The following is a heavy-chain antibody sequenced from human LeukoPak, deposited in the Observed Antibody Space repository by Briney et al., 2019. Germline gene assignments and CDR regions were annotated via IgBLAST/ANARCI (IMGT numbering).Heavy chain of an antibody. V-gene: IGHV1-69*13. CDR3: ARGEAVAGTGYYYGMDV. Sequence: SVKVSCKASGGTLSSYATIWVRQAHGQGLEWMGGIIPIFGAANYAQKFQGRVTITADESTRTAYMELSSLRSEDTAVYYCARGEAVAGTGYYYGMDVWGQGTTVIVSS. D-gene: IGHD6-19*01. CDR2: IIPIFGAA. CDR1: GGTLSSYA. J-gene: IGHJ6*02.